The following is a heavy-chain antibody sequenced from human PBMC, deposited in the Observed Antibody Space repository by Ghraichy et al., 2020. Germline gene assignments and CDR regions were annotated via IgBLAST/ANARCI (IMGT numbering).Heavy chain of an antibody. CDR2: IIPIFGTA. J-gene: IGHJ3*02. Sequence: SVKVSCKASGGTFSSYAISWVRQAPGQGLEWMGGIIPIFGTANYAQKFQGRVTITADESTSTAYMELSSLRSEDTAVYYCAREGRIQLWLRGEGHDAFDIWGQGTMVTVSS. CDR3: AREGRIQLWLRGEGHDAFDI. D-gene: IGHD5-18*01. V-gene: IGHV1-69*13. CDR1: GGTFSSYA.